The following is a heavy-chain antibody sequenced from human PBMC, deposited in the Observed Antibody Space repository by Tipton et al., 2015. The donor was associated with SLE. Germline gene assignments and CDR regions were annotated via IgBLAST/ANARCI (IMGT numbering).Heavy chain of an antibody. Sequence: TLSLTCTVSSGSIRGSTYYWGWIRQPPGKGLEWIGTIYSSMSMYYNPSLKSRVTMSVDMSKNQFSLKLSSVTAADTAVYYCARLAKSGGVIVQLVIGYWGQGTLVTVSS. D-gene: IGHD3-16*02. J-gene: IGHJ4*02. CDR1: SGSIRGSTYY. V-gene: IGHV4-39*07. CDR3: ARLAKSGGVIVQLVIGY. CDR2: IYSSMSM.